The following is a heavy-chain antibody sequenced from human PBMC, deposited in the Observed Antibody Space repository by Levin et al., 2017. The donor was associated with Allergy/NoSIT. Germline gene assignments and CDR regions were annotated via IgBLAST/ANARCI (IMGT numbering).Heavy chain of an antibody. V-gene: IGHV3-15*05. Sequence: SCVASGFSFSDVWMTWVRQAPGKGLEWVGRIKRKIDGETTDYTPPVKGRFTISRDDSRNTLYLQMNSLKNEDTAVYFCATGDCSGGSCHFYDFWGQGTLVTVSS. J-gene: IGHJ4*02. CDR3: ATGDCSGGSCHFYDF. D-gene: IGHD2-15*01. CDR2: IKRKIDGETT. CDR1: GFSFSDVW.